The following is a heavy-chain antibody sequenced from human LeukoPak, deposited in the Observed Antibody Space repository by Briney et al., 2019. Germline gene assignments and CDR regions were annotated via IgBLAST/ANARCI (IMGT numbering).Heavy chain of an antibody. CDR1: GDTFSSYG. CDR2: IIPIVGST. CDR3: AKDKAHTREYSGYSSGVFDWYFDY. J-gene: IGHJ4*02. Sequence: EASVKVSCKTSGDTFSSYGISWVRQAPGQGPEWMGRIIPIVGSTNYAEKLQGRVTITADKSTSTVYTELSSLRAEDTALYYCAKDKAHTREYSGYSSGVFDWYFDYWGQGTLVTVSS. D-gene: IGHD6-19*01. V-gene: IGHV1-69*04.